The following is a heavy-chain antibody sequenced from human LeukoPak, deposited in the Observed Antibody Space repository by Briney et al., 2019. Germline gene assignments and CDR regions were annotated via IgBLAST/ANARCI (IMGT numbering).Heavy chain of an antibody. CDR2: IYSGGST. CDR1: GFTVSSNY. D-gene: IGHD6-19*01. V-gene: IGHV3-53*01. Sequence: GGSLRLSCAASGFTVSSNYMSWVRQAPGKGLEWVSVIYSGGSTYYADSVKGRFTISRDNSKNTLYLQMNSLRAEDTAVYYCARWSSSGWYRAGYFDYWGQGSLVTVSS. J-gene: IGHJ4*02. CDR3: ARWSSSGWYRAGYFDY.